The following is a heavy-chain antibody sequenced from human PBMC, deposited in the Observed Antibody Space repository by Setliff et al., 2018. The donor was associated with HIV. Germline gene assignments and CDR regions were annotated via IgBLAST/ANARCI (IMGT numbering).Heavy chain of an antibody. CDR1: GGSINSRSYY. CDR2: IYFSGTP. D-gene: IGHD2-8*02. J-gene: IGHJ4*02. CDR3: ARRGMWSYETGGNPTATFDY. V-gene: IGHV4-39*01. Sequence: SETLSLTCTVSGGSINSRSYYWAWTRQPPGKGLEWVASIYFSGTPYYNPSLKNRVTISVDTSKNQFSLKLSSVTAADTAVYYCARRGMWSYETGGNPTATFDYWGQGVLVTVSS.